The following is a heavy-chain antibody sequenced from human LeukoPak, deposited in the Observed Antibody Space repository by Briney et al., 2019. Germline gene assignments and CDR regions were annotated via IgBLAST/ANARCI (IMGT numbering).Heavy chain of an antibody. Sequence: SETLSLTCTVSGGSISSSSYYWGWIRQPPGKGLGWIGSIYYSGSTYYDPSLKSRVTISVDTSKNQFSLKLSSVTAADTAVYYCARAHIAAAQGMDVWGQGTTVTVSS. D-gene: IGHD6-13*01. CDR3: ARAHIAAAQGMDV. CDR2: IYYSGST. J-gene: IGHJ6*02. V-gene: IGHV4-39*01. CDR1: GGSISSSSYY.